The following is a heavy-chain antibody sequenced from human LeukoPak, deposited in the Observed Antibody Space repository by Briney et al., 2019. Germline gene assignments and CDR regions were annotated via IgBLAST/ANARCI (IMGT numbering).Heavy chain of an antibody. CDR1: GASITSGFYY. Sequence: PSQTLSLTCTVSGASITSGFYYWSWLRQSPGKGLGWIGYIYYSGTTYYSPSLKSRLTISLDTSKNHSSLKLTSVTAADTAIYYCARDNDDGDYVGWFNPWGQGTLVTVSS. CDR3: ARDNDDGDYVGWFNP. V-gene: IGHV4-30-4*01. J-gene: IGHJ5*02. CDR2: IYYSGTT. D-gene: IGHD4-17*01.